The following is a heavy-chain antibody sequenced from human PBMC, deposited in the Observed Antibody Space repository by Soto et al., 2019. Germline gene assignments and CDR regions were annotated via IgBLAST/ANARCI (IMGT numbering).Heavy chain of an antibody. V-gene: IGHV1-69*06. CDR3: ARVASGSYLGGFDY. Sequence: SVKVSCKASGGTFSSYAISWVRQAPGQGLEWMGGIIPIFGTANYAQKFQGRVTITADKSTSTAYMELSSLRSEDTAVYYCARVASGSYLGGFDYWGQGTLVTVS. CDR1: GGTFSSYA. J-gene: IGHJ4*02. CDR2: IIPIFGTA. D-gene: IGHD1-26*01.